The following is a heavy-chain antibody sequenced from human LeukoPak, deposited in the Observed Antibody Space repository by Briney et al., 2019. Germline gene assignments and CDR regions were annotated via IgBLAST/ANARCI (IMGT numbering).Heavy chain of an antibody. V-gene: IGHV1-18*01. CDR1: GYTFTSYG. D-gene: IGHD3-22*01. CDR3: ARDKGADYDSASDIDY. J-gene: IGHJ4*02. Sequence: ASVKVSCKASGYTFTSYGISWVRQAPGQGLEWMGWIGAYNGNTNYAQKLQGRVTMTTDTSTSTAYMELRSLRSDDTAVYYCARDKGADYDSASDIDYWGQGTLVTVSS. CDR2: IGAYNGNT.